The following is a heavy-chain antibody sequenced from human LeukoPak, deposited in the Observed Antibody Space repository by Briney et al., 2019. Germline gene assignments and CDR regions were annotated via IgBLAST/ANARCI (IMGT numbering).Heavy chain of an antibody. J-gene: IGHJ4*02. CDR1: GLTFSSYA. V-gene: IGHV3-23*01. CDR2: IRGSGGRT. Sequence: GGSLRLSCAAPGLTFSSYAIGWVRQASGKGLEWVPAIRGSGGRTYYADSVKGRFTISRDNSKNTLYLQMNSLRAEDTAVYYCAKGADYYDSSGYYWGIHFDYWGQGTLVTVSS. D-gene: IGHD3-22*01. CDR3: AKGADYYDSSGYYWGIHFDY.